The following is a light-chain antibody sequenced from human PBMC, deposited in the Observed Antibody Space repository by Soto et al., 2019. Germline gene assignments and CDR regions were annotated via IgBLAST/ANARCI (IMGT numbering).Light chain of an antibody. J-gene: IGKJ5*01. CDR2: DAS. CDR3: QHRGDWPPIT. V-gene: IGKV3-11*01. CDR1: QSVSSY. Sequence: EIVLTQSPDTLSLSPGESVTLSCRASQSVSSYLAWYQQKPGQAPRLLIYDASTRATGIPARFSGSGSGTDFTLTISSLEPEDFAVYFCQHRGDWPPITFGQGTRLEIK.